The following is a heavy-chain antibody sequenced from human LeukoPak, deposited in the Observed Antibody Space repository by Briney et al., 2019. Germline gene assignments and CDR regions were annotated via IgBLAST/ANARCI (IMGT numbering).Heavy chain of an antibody. D-gene: IGHD3-3*01. J-gene: IGHJ4*02. CDR1: GFTFSSYA. CDR3: AKDRTYYDFWSGQGGFDY. CDR2: ISGSGGST. Sequence: QAGGSLRLSCAASGFTFSSYAMSWVRQAPGKGLEWVSAISGSGGSTYYADSMKGRFTISRDNSKNTLYLQMNSLRAEDTAVYYCAKDRTYYDFWSGQGGFDYWGQGTLVTVSS. V-gene: IGHV3-23*01.